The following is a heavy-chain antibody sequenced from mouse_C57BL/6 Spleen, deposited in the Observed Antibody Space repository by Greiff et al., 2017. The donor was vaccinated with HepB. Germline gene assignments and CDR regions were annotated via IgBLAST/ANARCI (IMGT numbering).Heavy chain of an antibody. J-gene: IGHJ3*01. CDR1: GYTFTSYW. CDR2: IDPSDSYT. V-gene: IGHV1-59*01. CDR3: ARGEDYEFAY. Sequence: QVQLKQPGAELVRPGTSVKLSCKASGYTFTSYWMHWVKQRPGQGLEWIGVIDPSDSYTNYNQKFKGKATLTVDTSSSTAYMQLSSLTSEDSAVYYCARGEDYEFAYWGQGTLVTVSA. D-gene: IGHD2-4*01.